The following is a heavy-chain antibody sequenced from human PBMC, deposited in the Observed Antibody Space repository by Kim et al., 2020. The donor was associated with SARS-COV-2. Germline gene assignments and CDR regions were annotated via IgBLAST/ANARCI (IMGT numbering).Heavy chain of an antibody. V-gene: IGHV3-43*01. CDR2: ISWDGGST. CDR3: AKDMGLDSDGSYGYPPRNYYYYYGMDV. D-gene: IGHD5-18*01. Sequence: GGSLRLSCAASGFTFDDYTMHWVRQAPGKGLEWVSLISWDGGSTYYADSVKGRFTISRDNSKNSLYLQMNSLRTEDTALYYCAKDMGLDSDGSYGYPPRNYYYYYGMDVWGQGTTVTVSS. CDR1: GFTFDDYT. J-gene: IGHJ6*02.